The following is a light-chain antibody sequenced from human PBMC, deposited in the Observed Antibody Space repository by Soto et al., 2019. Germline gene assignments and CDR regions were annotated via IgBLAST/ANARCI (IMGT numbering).Light chain of an antibody. J-gene: IGKJ2*01. CDR2: SAS. CDR3: LQHADYPFT. CDR1: QDIRHA. Sequence: DIQMTQSPSSLSASVGDRVTITCRASQDIRHALGWYQQKPGKVPKRLIYSASSLQNGVPSRFSGSGSETVFTLTISSLQPDDFATYDCLQHADYPFTFGQRTRLEI. V-gene: IGKV1-17*01.